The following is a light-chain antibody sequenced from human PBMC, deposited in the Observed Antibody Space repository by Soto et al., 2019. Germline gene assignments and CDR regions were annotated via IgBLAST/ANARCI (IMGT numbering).Light chain of an antibody. J-gene: IGKJ1*01. V-gene: IGKV3-20*01. CDR3: QQYGSSLRT. CDR2: GGT. CDR1: QSVSSH. Sequence: TVLTHSPGTLSLSPWERATLSCRASQSVSSHLAWYQQKPGQAPRLLFYGGTSRASGIPDRFIGSGSGTDFTLIITRLEPEDFAVYYCQQYGSSLRTFGQGTKVDIK.